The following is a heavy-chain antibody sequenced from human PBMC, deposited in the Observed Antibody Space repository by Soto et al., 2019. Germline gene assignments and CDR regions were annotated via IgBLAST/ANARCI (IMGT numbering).Heavy chain of an antibody. CDR3: TRIKYFSYSGSYFPFDY. D-gene: IGHD1-26*01. CDR2: IRTQAYGGTR. CDR1: GFSFGDYV. J-gene: IGHJ4*02. Sequence: PGGSLRLSCSASGFSFGDYVMSWVRQAPGKGLEWVGFIRTQAYGGTREYAASVRGRFTVSRDDSKSSASLRMNSLKIEDTAVYYCTRIKYFSYSGSYFPFDYWGQGIPVTVSS. V-gene: IGHV3-49*04.